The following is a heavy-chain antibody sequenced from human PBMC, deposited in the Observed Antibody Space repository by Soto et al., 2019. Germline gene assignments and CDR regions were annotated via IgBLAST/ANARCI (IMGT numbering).Heavy chain of an antibody. Sequence: PSETLSLTCTVSGGSISSYYWSWIRQPPGKGLEWIGEIYHSGSTNYNPSLKSRVTISVDRSKNQFSLKLSSVTAADTAVYYCARVPQKVPAAIGLRLWSGYYGYYGMDVWGQGTTVTVSS. D-gene: IGHD3-3*01. CDR2: IYHSGST. CDR3: ARVPQKVPAAIGLRLWSGYYGYYGMDV. CDR1: GGSISSYY. J-gene: IGHJ6*02. V-gene: IGHV4-59*12.